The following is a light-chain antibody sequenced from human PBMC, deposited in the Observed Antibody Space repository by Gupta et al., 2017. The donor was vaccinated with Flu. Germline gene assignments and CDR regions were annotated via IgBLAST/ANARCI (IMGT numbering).Light chain of an antibody. CDR2: DVS. V-gene: IGLV2-11*01. J-gene: IGLJ1*01. Sequence: QSALTQPRPVSGSPGQSVTIPCTGTSSDVGGYNYVSWYQQHPGKAPKLMIYDVSKRPSGVPDRFSGSKSANAASLTISGLQAEDEADYCCCSYAGGDIHYVFGTGTRVTVL. CDR3: CSYAGGDIHYV. CDR1: SSDVGGYNY.